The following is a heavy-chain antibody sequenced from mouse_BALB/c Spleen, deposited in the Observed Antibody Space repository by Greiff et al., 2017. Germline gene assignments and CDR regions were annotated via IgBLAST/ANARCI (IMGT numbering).Heavy chain of an antibody. V-gene: IGHV1-62-2*01. CDR1: YTFSRRVY. Sequence: QVQLQQSGPELARPWASVKISCQAFYTFSRRVYFAIRDTNYWMQWVKQRSGQGLEWIGWFYPGSGSIKYNEKFKDKATLTADKSSSTVYMELSRLTSEDSAVYFCARHEGGYGNGYAMDYWGQGTSVTVSS. CDR3: SEDSAVYFCARHEGGYGNGYAMDY. D-gene: IGHD2-1*01. CDR2: GQGLEWIG. J-gene: IGHJ4*01.